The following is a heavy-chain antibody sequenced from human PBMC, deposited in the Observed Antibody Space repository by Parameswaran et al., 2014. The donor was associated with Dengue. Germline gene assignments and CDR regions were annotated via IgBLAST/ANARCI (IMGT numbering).Heavy chain of an antibody. V-gene: IGHV1-8*01. Sequence: WVRQAPGQGLEYMGWMNPNNGNTGYAQKFQGRVTMTRDTSTTTAYMELSSLKSEDTAVYYCARAQWQVEPPNKYYFSGMDVWGQGTTVTVSS. CDR3: ARAQWQVEPPNKYYFSGMDV. D-gene: IGHD6-19*01. CDR2: MNPNNGNT. J-gene: IGHJ6*02.